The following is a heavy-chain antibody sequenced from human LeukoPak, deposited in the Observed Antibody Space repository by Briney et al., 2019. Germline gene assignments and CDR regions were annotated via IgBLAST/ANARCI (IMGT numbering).Heavy chain of an antibody. Sequence: GGSLRLSCTASGFTFGDYAMSWVRQAPGKGLEWVGFIRSKAYGGTTEYAASVKGRFTISRDDSKSIAYLQMNSLKTEDTAVYYCTRNSLYYDSSGYYYYFDYWGQGTLVTVSS. CDR1: GFTFGDYA. CDR3: TRNSLYYDSSGYYYYFDY. D-gene: IGHD3-22*01. V-gene: IGHV3-49*04. CDR2: IRSKAYGGTT. J-gene: IGHJ4*02.